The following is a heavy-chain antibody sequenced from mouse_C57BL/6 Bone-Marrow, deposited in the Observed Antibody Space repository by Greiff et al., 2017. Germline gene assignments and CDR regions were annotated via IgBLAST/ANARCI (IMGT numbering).Heavy chain of an antibody. J-gene: IGHJ4*01. CDR1: DSEVFPIAY. Sequence: QVQLQQSGSELRSPGSSVKLSCKDFDSEVFPIAYMSWVRQKPGHGFEWIGGILPSIGRTIYGAKFEDKATLDADTLSNTAYLELNSLTSEDSAIYYCARNYGSSDAMDYWGQGTSVTVSS. CDR3: ARNYGSSDAMDY. D-gene: IGHD1-1*01. V-gene: IGHV15-2*01. CDR2: ILPSIGRT.